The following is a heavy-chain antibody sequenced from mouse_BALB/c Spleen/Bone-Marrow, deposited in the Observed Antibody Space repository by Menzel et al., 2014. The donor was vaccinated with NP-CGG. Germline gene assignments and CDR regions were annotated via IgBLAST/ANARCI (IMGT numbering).Heavy chain of an antibody. Sequence: EVQPQQSGTDLVKPGASIRLSCTASGFNIKDTYMHWVRQRPEQGLEWIGRIDPANGNTKYDPKFQGKATITADSSSNTAYLQLSSLASEDTAGYYCALDGNWRTMDYWGQGTSVTVSS. CDR3: ALDGNWRTMDY. V-gene: IGHV14-3*02. CDR2: IDPANGNT. CDR1: GFNIKDTY. D-gene: IGHD2-1*01. J-gene: IGHJ4*01.